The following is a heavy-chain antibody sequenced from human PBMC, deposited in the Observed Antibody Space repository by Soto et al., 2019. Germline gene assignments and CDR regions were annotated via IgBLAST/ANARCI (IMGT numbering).Heavy chain of an antibody. V-gene: IGHV3-30-3*01. CDR1: GFTFSSYA. CDR2: ISYDGSNK. D-gene: IGHD2-2*02. CDR3: ARDKDYTMDV. Sequence: GGSLRLSCAASGFTFSSYAMHWVRQAPGKGLEWVAVISYDGSNKYYADSVKGRFTISRDNSKNTLYLQMNSLRAEDTAVYYCARDKDYTMDVWGQGTTVTVS. J-gene: IGHJ6*02.